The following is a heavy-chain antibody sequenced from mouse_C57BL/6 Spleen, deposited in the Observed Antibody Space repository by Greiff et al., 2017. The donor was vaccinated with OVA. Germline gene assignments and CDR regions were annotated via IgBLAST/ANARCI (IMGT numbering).Heavy chain of an antibody. D-gene: IGHD1-1*01. CDR3: ARWKGSSYAMDY. J-gene: IGHJ4*01. V-gene: IGHV1-52*01. CDR2: IDPSDSET. Sequence: VQLQQPGAELVRPGSSVKLSCKASGYTFTSYWMHWVKQRPIQGLEWIGNIDPSDSETHYNQKFKDKATLTVDNSSSTAYMQLSSLTSEDSAVYYCARWKGSSYAMDYWGQGTSVTVSS. CDR1: GYTFTSYW.